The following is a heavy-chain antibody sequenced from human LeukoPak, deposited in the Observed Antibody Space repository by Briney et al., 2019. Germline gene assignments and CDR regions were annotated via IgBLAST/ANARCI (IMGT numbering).Heavy chain of an antibody. CDR2: IYYSGST. Sequence: PSETLSLTCTVSGGSISSYYWSWIRQPPGKGLEWIGYIYYSGSTNYNPSLKSRVTISVDTSKNQFSLKLSSVTAAGTAVYYCARDDYGDHEYFQHWGQGTLVTVSS. D-gene: IGHD4-17*01. V-gene: IGHV4-59*01. CDR1: GGSISSYY. J-gene: IGHJ1*01. CDR3: ARDDYGDHEYFQH.